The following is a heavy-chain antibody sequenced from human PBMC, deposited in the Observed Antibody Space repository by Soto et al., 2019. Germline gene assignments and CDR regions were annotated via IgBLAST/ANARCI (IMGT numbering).Heavy chain of an antibody. CDR3: AKDGSHNFDY. CDR2: MSYDGSNE. Sequence: QVQLVESGGGVVQPGRSLRLSCAASGFTFSHYAMHWVRQAPGKGLEWVALMSYDGSNEYYADSVKGRFTISRDNSKNTLYLQMNSLRAEYTAVYYCAKDGSHNFDYWGHGTLVTVSS. D-gene: IGHD1-26*01. CDR1: GFTFSHYA. J-gene: IGHJ4*01. V-gene: IGHV3-30*18.